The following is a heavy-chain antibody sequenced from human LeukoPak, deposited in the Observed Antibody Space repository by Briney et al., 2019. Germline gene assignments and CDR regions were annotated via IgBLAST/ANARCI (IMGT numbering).Heavy chain of an antibody. V-gene: IGHV1-69*05. CDR3: ARDQRQLVRDQNYYYYMDV. D-gene: IGHD6-6*01. J-gene: IGHJ6*03. CDR1: GGTFSSYA. CDR2: VIPIFGTA. Sequence: ASVKVFCKASGGTFSSYAISWVRQAPGQGLEWMGGVIPIFGTANYAQKFQGRVTITTDESTSTAYMELSSLRSEDTAVYYCARDQRQLVRDQNYYYYMDVWGKGTTVTVSS.